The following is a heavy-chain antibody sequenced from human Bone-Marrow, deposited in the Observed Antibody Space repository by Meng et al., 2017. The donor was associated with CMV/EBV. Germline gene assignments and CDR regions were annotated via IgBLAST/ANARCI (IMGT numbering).Heavy chain of an antibody. CDR1: GVTFSSYS. CDR2: ISSSSSYI. J-gene: IGHJ4*02. CDR3: ARDQAVGYDFWSGYHYY. V-gene: IGHV3-21*01. D-gene: IGHD3-3*01. Sequence: GESLKISCAASGVTFSSYSMNWVRQAPGKGPEWVSSISSSSSYIYYADSVKGRFTISRDNAKNSLYLQMSSLRAEDTAVYYCARDQAVGYDFWSGYHYYWGQGTLVTVSS.